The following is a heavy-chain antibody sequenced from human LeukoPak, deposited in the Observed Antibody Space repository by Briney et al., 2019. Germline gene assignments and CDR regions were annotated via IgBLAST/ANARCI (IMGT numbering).Heavy chain of an antibody. CDR2: INHSGST. CDR3: ARPYYYGSGSYRDGFDY. CDR1: GGSFSGYY. D-gene: IGHD3-10*01. Sequence: PSETLSLTCAVYGGSFSGYYWSWIRQPPGKGLEWIGEINHSGSTNYNPSLKSRVTISVDTSKNQFSLKLSSVTAADTAVYYCARPYYYGSGSYRDGFDYWGQGTLVTVSS. J-gene: IGHJ4*02. V-gene: IGHV4-34*01.